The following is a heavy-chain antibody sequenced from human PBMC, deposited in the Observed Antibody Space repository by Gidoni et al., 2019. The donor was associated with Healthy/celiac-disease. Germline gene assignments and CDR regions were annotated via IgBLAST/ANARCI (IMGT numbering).Heavy chain of an antibody. J-gene: IGHJ6*02. D-gene: IGHD6-13*01. CDR3: ARVEQQLVAGYGMDV. V-gene: IGHV3-66*02. Sequence: EVQLVESGGGSVPPGGSLRLSCAASAVTGGSRYRSWVRQAPGKGLKWVSVIYSGGRIYYADSVKGRFTISRDNSKNTLYLQMNSLRAEDTAVYYCARVEQQLVAGYGMDVWGQGTTDTVSS. CDR2: IYSGGRI. CDR1: AVTGGSRY.